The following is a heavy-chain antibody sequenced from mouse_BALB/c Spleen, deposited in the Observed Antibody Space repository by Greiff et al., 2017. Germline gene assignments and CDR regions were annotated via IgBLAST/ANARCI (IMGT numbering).Heavy chain of an antibody. CDR3: ARQSGYDGGFAY. CDR1: EYEFPSHD. J-gene: IGHJ3*01. CDR2: INSDGGST. V-gene: IGHV5-2*01. D-gene: IGHD1-2*01. Sequence: DVMLVESGGGLVQPGESLKLSCESNEYEFPSHDMSWVRKTPEKRLELVAAINSDGGSTYYPDTMERRFIISRDNTKKTLYLQMSSLRSEDTALYYCARQSGYDGGFAYWGQGTLVTVSA.